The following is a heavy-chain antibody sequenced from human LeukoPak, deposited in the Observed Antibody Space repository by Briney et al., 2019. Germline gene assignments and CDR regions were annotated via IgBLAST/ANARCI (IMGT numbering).Heavy chain of an antibody. CDR2: ISASSSNI. J-gene: IGHJ4*02. Sequence: PGGSLRLSCIVSGFSFRGNVMNWVRQAPGKGLEWVSYISASSSNIHYADTVKGRFTISRDNAKNSLYLQMNSLRAEDTAVYYCARKSDSLLVREGDCWGQGTLVTVSS. V-gene: IGHV3-48*01. CDR3: ARKSDSLLVREGDC. D-gene: IGHD3-10*01. CDR1: GFSFRGNV.